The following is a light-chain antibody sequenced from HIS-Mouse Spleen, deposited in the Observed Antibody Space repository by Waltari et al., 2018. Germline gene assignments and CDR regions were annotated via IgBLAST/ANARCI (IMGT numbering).Light chain of an antibody. CDR1: SSNIGSNY. CDR2: RNN. V-gene: IGLV1-47*01. Sequence: QSVLTQPPSASGTPGQRVTISWSGSSSNIGSNYVYWYQQPPGTAPNILIYRNNQRPSGVPDRFSGSKSGTSASLAISGLRSEDEADYYCAAWDDSLSGPVFGGGTKLTVL. J-gene: IGLJ3*02. CDR3: AAWDDSLSGPV.